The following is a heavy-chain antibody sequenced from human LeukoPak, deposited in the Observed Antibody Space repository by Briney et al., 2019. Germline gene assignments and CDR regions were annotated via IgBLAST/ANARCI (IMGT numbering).Heavy chain of an antibody. V-gene: IGHV4-59*01. Sequence: SETLSLTCTVSGGSISSYYWSWIRQPPGKGLEWIGYIYYSGSTNYNPSLKSQVTISVDTSKNQFSLKVSSVTAADTAVYYCARVSYDSSGYRLYYFDYWGQGTLVTVSS. CDR1: GGSISSYY. CDR3: ARVSYDSSGYRLYYFDY. J-gene: IGHJ4*02. D-gene: IGHD3-22*01. CDR2: IYYSGST.